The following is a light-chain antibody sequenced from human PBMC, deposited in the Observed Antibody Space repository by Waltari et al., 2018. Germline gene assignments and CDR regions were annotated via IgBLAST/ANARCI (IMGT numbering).Light chain of an antibody. CDR2: GAS. Sequence: RASQTVSSGYLAWYQQKAGQAPRLLIYGASRRATGIPDRFSGSGSGTDFTLTISRLEPEDSAVYYCQQYDSSPPWTFGQGTKVEI. CDR3: QQYDSSPPWT. CDR1: QTVSSGY. J-gene: IGKJ1*01. V-gene: IGKV3-20*01.